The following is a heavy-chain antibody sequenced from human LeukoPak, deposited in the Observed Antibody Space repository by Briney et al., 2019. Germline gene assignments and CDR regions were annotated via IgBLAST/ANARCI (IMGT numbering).Heavy chain of an antibody. J-gene: IGHJ5*02. CDR2: INHSGST. Sequence: SETLSLTCAVYGGSFSGYYWSWIRQPPGKGLEWIGEINHSGSTNYNPSLKSRVTISVDTSKNQFSLKPSSVTAADTAVYYCARGIGHYDFWSGYYTGMWFDPWGQGTLVTVSS. V-gene: IGHV4-34*01. D-gene: IGHD3-3*01. CDR1: GGSFSGYY. CDR3: ARGIGHYDFWSGYYTGMWFDP.